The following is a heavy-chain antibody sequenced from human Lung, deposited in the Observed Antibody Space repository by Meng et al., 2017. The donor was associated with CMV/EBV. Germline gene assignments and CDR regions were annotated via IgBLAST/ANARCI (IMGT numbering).Heavy chain of an antibody. V-gene: IGHV3-7*01. CDR1: GFNFSTDC. J-gene: IGHJ4*02. CDR3: ARSSSR. Sequence: GDSLKVSCAASGFNFSTDCMTWVRQAPGKGLEWVANINPDGSAKYYVYSVKGRFTIPRDNAMNSLYLQMNSLRAEDTAVYYCARSSSRWGQGTPVTVSS. CDR2: INPDGSAK. D-gene: IGHD6-6*01.